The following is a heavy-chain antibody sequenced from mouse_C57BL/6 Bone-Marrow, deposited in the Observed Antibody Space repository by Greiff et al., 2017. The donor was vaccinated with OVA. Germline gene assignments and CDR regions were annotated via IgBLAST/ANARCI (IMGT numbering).Heavy chain of an antibody. CDR3: ADYGNYGYFDV. J-gene: IGHJ1*03. Sequence: QVQLQQSGPGLVQPSQSLSITCTVSGFSFTSSGVHWVRQSPGKGLEWLGVIWRGGSTDYNAAFMSRLSITKDNSKSQGLFKMNSLQADDTAIYYGADYGNYGYFDVWGTGTTVTVSS. D-gene: IGHD2-1*01. V-gene: IGHV2-5*01. CDR2: IWRGGST. CDR1: GFSFTSSG.